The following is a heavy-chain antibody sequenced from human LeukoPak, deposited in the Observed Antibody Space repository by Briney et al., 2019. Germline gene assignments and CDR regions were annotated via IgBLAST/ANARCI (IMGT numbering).Heavy chain of an antibody. V-gene: IGHV1-2*02. J-gene: IGHJ3*02. CDR3: ARVSGGGRPASGDAFDI. CDR1: GYTFTGYY. CDR2: INPNSGGT. Sequence: ASVKVSCKASGYTFTGYYMHWVRQAPGQGLEWMGWINPNSGGTNYAQKFQGRVTMTRDTSISTAYMELSRLRSDDTAVYYCARVSGGGRPASGDAFDIWGQGTMVTVSS. D-gene: IGHD2-15*01.